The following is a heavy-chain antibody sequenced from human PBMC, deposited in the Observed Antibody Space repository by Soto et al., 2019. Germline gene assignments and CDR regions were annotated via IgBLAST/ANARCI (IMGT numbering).Heavy chain of an antibody. CDR2: ISYDGSIK. CDR3: AKDKDSSGYYYHDY. J-gene: IGHJ4*02. CDR1: GFTFSSYG. Sequence: GGSLRLSCAASGFTFSSYGMHWVRQAPGKGLEWVAAISYDGSIKYYADSVKGRFTISRDNSKNTLHLQMNSLRAEDTAVYYCAKDKDSSGYYYHDYWGQGTLVTVSS. V-gene: IGHV3-30*18. D-gene: IGHD3-22*01.